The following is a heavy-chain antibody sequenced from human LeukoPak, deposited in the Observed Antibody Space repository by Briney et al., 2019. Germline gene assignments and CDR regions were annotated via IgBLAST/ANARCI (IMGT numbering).Heavy chain of an antibody. J-gene: IGHJ6*02. V-gene: IGHV4-4*07. D-gene: IGHD5-18*01. CDR1: GVSISMYY. Sequence: SETLSLTCAVSGVSISMYYRSWIRQPAGKGLEWIGGIYTSGSTNYNPSLKSRVTMSVDTSKNQFSLKLSSVTAADTAVYYCARDQEYSYGTYYYYGMDVWGQGTTVTVSS. CDR3: ARDQEYSYGTYYYYGMDV. CDR2: IYTSGST.